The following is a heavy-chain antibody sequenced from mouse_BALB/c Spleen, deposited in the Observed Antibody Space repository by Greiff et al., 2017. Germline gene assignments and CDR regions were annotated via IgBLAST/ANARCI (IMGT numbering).Heavy chain of an antibody. Sequence: QVQLQQPGAELVKPGASVKLSCKASGYTFTSYWMHWVKQRPGQGLEWIGEIDPSDSYTNYNQKFTGKATLTVDKSSSTAYMQLSSLTSEDSAVYYCAREGTTVLDYWGQGTTLTVSS. V-gene: IGHV1-69*02. D-gene: IGHD1-1*01. J-gene: IGHJ2*01. CDR1: GYTFTSYW. CDR3: AREGTTVLDY. CDR2: IDPSDSYT.